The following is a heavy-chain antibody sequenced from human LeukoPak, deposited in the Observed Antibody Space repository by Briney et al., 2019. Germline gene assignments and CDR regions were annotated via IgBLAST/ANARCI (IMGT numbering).Heavy chain of an antibody. Sequence: SETLSLTCTVSGGPVSNYYWGWIRQPPGKGLECIGYIHHSGSTTYNPSLKSRVTISVDTSKNQFSLKLTSVTAADTAMYYCARISAAAVEPWGKGTTVTISS. V-gene: IGHV4-59*02. CDR1: GGPVSNYY. CDR2: IHHSGST. CDR3: ARISAAAVEP. D-gene: IGHD6-13*01. J-gene: IGHJ6*04.